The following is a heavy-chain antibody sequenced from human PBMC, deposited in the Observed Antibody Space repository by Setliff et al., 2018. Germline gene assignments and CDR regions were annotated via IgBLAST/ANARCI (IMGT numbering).Heavy chain of an antibody. Sequence: ASVKVSCKASGYTFTSYAMHWVRQAPGQRLEWMGWINAGNGNAKYSQKFQGRVTITRDTSASTAYMELSSLRSEDTAVYYCARDGFEIVIVPAAIYYYYYMDVWGKGTTVTVSS. CDR3: ARDGFEIVIVPAAIYYYYYMDV. D-gene: IGHD2-2*01. J-gene: IGHJ6*03. V-gene: IGHV1-3*01. CDR1: GYTFTSYA. CDR2: INAGNGNA.